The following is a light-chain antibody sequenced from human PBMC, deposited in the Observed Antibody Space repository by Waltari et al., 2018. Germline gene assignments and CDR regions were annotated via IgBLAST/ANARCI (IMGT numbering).Light chain of an antibody. CDR3: QQYGSSFPVT. CDR1: QSVSSND. CDR2: GAS. V-gene: IGKV3-20*01. Sequence: TQSPSSLSLSPGERATLSCRASQSVSSNDLTWYQQKPGQAPRLLIFGASSRATGIPDRFSGSGSGTDFTLTISRLEPEDFATYYCQQYGSSFPVTYGQGTRLEIK. J-gene: IGKJ5*01.